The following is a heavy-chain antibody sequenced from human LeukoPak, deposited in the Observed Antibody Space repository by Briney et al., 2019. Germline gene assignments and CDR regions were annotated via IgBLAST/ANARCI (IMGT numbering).Heavy chain of an antibody. J-gene: IGHJ3*01. Sequence: ASVKVSCKASGYTFTVYYMHWVRQAPGQGLEWMGWINPNSGDTKYAQNFQGRVTMTRDTSIDTAYMDLSRLRSDDTAVYCCARVGFERPRSSITVVRGVIRPNAFDLWGQGTMVTVSS. CDR3: ARVGFERPRSSITVVRGVIRPNAFDL. CDR1: GYTFTVYY. D-gene: IGHD3-10*01. CDR2: INPNSGDT. V-gene: IGHV1-2*02.